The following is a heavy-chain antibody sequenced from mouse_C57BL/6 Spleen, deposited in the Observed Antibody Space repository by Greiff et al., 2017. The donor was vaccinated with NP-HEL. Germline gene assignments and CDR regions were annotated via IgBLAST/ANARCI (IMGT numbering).Heavy chain of an antibody. Sequence: QVQLQQSGAELVKPGASVKISCKASGYAFSSYWMNWVKQRPGKGLEWIGQIYPGDGDTNYNGKFKGKATLTADKSSSTAYMQLSSLTSEDSAVYFCARNWDRNYFDYWGQGTTLTVSS. CDR1: GYAFSSYW. V-gene: IGHV1-80*01. D-gene: IGHD4-1*01. CDR3: ARNWDRNYFDY. J-gene: IGHJ2*01. CDR2: IYPGDGDT.